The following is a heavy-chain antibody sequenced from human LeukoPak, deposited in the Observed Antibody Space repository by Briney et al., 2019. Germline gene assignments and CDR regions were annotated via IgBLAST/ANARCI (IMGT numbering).Heavy chain of an antibody. CDR2: ISSSSSYI. D-gene: IGHD3-10*01. V-gene: IGHV3-21*01. CDR1: GFTFSSYS. J-gene: IGHJ6*04. Sequence: GGSLRLSCAASGFTFSSYSMNWVRQAPGKGLEWVSSISSSSSYIYYADSVKGRFTISRDNAKNSLYLQMNSLRAEDTAVYYCARVDLDVLLWFGESMFKGGMDVWGKGTTVTVSS. CDR3: ARVDLDVLLWFGESMFKGGMDV.